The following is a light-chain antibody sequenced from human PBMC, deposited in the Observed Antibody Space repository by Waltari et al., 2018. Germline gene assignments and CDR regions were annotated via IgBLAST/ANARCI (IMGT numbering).Light chain of an antibody. CDR3: QHYVRLPVS. V-gene: IGKV3-20*01. Sequence: EIVLTQSPGTLSLSPGERANLSCRASQSVSRSFAWYQQKPGQAPRLLIYGASSRATGVPDRFSGSGSGTDFSLTISRLEPEDFAVYYCQHYVRLPVSFGQGTKVEIK. CDR2: GAS. CDR1: QSVSRS. J-gene: IGKJ1*01.